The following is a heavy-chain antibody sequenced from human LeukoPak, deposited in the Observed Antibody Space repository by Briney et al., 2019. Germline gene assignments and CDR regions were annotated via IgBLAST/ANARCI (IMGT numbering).Heavy chain of an antibody. CDR2: IYTSGST. D-gene: IGHD3-3*01. V-gene: IGHV4-4*07. CDR3: ARDERDYDFWSGYSDY. CDR1: GGSISSYY. J-gene: IGHJ4*02. Sequence: SETLSLTCTVSGGSISSYYWSWIRQPAGKGLEWIGPIYTSGSTNYNPPLKSRVTMSVDTSKNQFSLKLSSVTAADTAVYYCARDERDYDFWSGYSDYWGQGTLVTVSS.